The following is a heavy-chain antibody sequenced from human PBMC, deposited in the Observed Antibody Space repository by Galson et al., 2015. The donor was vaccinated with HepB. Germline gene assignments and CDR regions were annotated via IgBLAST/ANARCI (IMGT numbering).Heavy chain of an antibody. D-gene: IGHD3-22*01. CDR2: IYYSGST. Sequence: ETLSLTCTVSGGSISSSSYYWGWIRQPPGKGLEWIGSIYYSGSTYYNPSLKSRVTISVDTSKNRFSLKLSSVTAADTAVYYCARDSSGTLFGWFDPWGQGTLVTVSS. J-gene: IGHJ5*02. CDR1: GGSISSSSYY. CDR3: ARDSSGTLFGWFDP. V-gene: IGHV4-39*02.